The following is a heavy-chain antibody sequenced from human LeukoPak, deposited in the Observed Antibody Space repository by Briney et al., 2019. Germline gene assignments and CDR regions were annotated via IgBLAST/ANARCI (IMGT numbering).Heavy chain of an antibody. V-gene: IGHV3-23*01. CDR1: GLTFSSYA. CDR3: AKFLPTHIVVANYYFDY. D-gene: IGHD2-21*01. Sequence: PGGSLRLSCAASGLTFSSYAMSWVRQAPGKGLEWVSAISGSGGSTYYADSVKGRFTISRDNSKNTLYLQMNSLRAEDTAVYYCAKFLPTHIVVANYYFDYWGQGTLVTVPS. J-gene: IGHJ4*02. CDR2: ISGSGGST.